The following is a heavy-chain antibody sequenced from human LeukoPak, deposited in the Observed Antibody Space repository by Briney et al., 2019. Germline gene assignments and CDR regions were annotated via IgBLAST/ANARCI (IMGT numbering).Heavy chain of an antibody. V-gene: IGHV3-9*01. CDR2: ISWNSGSI. CDR1: GFTFDDYA. D-gene: IGHD6-19*01. Sequence: GGSLRLSCAASGFTFDDYAMHWVRQAPGKGLEWVSGISWNSGSIGYADSVKGRFTISGDNAKNSLYLQMNSLRAEDTALYYCAKDLPRYSSGWLSQIGGSMDVWGKGTTVTVSS. J-gene: IGHJ6*03. CDR3: AKDLPRYSSGWLSQIGGSMDV.